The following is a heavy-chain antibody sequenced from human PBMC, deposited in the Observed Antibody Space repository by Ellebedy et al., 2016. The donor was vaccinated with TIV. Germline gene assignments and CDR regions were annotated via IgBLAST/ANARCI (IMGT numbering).Heavy chain of an antibody. V-gene: IGHV3-23*01. CDR3: AKDNDVSVRIRFDP. CDR1: GFTFSTFA. Sequence: PGGSLRLSCAVSGFTFSTFAMSWVRQAPGKELEWVSTIPGIGCGDNTNYAESVRGRFTISRDDSKNTVYLQMNSLRAEERAVYYCAKDNDVSVRIRFDPWGQGTLVTVSS. J-gene: IGHJ5*02. CDR2: IPGIGCGDNT. D-gene: IGHD1-1*01.